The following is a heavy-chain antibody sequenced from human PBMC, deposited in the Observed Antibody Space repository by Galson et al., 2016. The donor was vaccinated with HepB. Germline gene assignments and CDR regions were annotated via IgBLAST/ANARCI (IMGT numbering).Heavy chain of an antibody. CDR1: GDSVSSNNAG. CDR2: TYYWSKWYY. CDR3: AREPPVVSPTYYYYMDV. J-gene: IGHJ6*03. Sequence: CAISGDSVSSNNAGWNWIRQSPSRGLEWLGKTYYWSKWYYDYSVSLKGRITISPDTSENQFSLHLNSVTPEDTAVYYCAREPPVVSPTYYYYMDVWGEGTTVTVSS. V-gene: IGHV6-1*01. D-gene: IGHD2-2*01.